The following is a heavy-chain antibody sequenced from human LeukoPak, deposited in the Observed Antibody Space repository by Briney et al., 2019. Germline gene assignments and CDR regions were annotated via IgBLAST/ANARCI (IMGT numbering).Heavy chain of an antibody. CDR3: ARDRGYGGTSFDY. V-gene: IGHV3-21*01. D-gene: IGHD4-23*01. Sequence: PGGSLRLSCAASGFTFSSYSMNLVRQAPGKGLEWVSSISSSSSYIYYADSVKGRFTISRDNAKNSLYLQMNSLRAEDTAVYYCARDRGYGGTSFDYWGQGTLVTVSS. CDR2: ISSSSSYI. J-gene: IGHJ4*02. CDR1: GFTFSSYS.